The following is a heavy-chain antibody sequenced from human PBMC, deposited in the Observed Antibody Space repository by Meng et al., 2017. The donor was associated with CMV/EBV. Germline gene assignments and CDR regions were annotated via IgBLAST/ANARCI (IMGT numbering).Heavy chain of an antibody. J-gene: IGHJ4*02. CDR1: GGSFSGYY. CDR3: ARAYSSSCRVDY. CDR2: INHSGST. Sequence: GSLRLSCAVYGGSFSGYYWSWIRQPPGKGLEWIGEINHSGSTNYNPSLKSRVTISVDTSKNQFSLKLSSVTAADTAVYYCARAYSSSCRVDYWGQGTLVTVSS. V-gene: IGHV4-34*01. D-gene: IGHD6-6*01.